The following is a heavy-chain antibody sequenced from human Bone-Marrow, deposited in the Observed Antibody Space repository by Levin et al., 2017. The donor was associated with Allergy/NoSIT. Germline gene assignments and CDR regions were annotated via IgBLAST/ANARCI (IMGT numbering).Heavy chain of an antibody. J-gene: IGHJ4*02. Sequence: GGSLRLSCAASGFTFSSYGMHWVRQAPGKGLEWVAVIWYDGSNKYYADSVKGRFTISRDNSKNTLYLQMNSLRAEDTAVYYCAREQDYYDSSGYFFLNYYFDYWGQGTLVTVSS. CDR1: GFTFSSYG. D-gene: IGHD3-22*01. CDR2: IWYDGSNK. CDR3: AREQDYYDSSGYFFLNYYFDY. V-gene: IGHV3-33*01.